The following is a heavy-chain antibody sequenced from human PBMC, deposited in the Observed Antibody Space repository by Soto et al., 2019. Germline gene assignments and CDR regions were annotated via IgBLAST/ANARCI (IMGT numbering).Heavy chain of an antibody. Sequence: QITLKESGPTVVKPTQTLTLTCIFSGFSFSADGVAVGWIRQPPGKALEWPALIFWDDDPRYSPSLKSRLTITKDTSKNQVVLTMTNMDPVDTGTYYCAHAYGGTSWPNDAFDVWGQGTVVTVSS. V-gene: IGHV2-5*02. CDR2: IFWDDDP. CDR1: GFSFSADGVA. D-gene: IGHD2-21*01. CDR3: AHAYGGTSWPNDAFDV. J-gene: IGHJ3*01.